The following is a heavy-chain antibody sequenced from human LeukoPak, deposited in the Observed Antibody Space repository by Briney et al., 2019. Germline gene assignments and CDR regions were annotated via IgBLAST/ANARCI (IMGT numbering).Heavy chain of an antibody. CDR1: GFTFSDYY. D-gene: IGHD6-6*01. CDR2: ISSSGSTI. CDR3: ARDAPYSSSYGPLDY. J-gene: IGHJ4*02. V-gene: IGHV3-11*04. Sequence: PGGSLRLSCAASGFTFSDYYMSWIRQAPGKGLEWVSYISSSGSTIYYADSVKGRFTISRDNAKNSLYLQMNSLRAGDTAVYYCARDAPYSSSYGPLDYWGQGTLVTVSS.